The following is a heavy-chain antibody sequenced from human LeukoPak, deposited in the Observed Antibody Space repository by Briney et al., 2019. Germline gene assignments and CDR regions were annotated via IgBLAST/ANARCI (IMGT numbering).Heavy chain of an antibody. CDR1: GGSFSGYY. CDR2: INHSGST. V-gene: IGHV4-34*01. D-gene: IGHD5-24*01. Sequence: SETLSLTCAVYGGSFSGYYWSWIRQPPGKGLEWIGEINHSGSTNYNPSLKSQVTISVDTSKNQFSLKLSSVTAADTAVYYCARGGGWLQSFNYWGQGTLVTVSS. CDR3: ARGGGWLQSFNY. J-gene: IGHJ4*02.